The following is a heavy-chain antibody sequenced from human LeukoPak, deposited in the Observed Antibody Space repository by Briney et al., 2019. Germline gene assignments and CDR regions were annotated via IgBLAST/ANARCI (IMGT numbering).Heavy chain of an antibody. CDR1: GFTFSNYW. J-gene: IGHJ4*02. CDR2: IKQDGSEK. Sequence: QPGGSLRLSCAASGFTFSNYWMSWVRQAPGEGLEWGANIKQDGSEKYYVDSVKGRFTISRNNTKNLLYLQMNSLRAEDTAVYYCARDEGAYTYGGQGTLVTVSS. CDR3: ARDEGAYTY. D-gene: IGHD5-18*01. V-gene: IGHV3-7*01.